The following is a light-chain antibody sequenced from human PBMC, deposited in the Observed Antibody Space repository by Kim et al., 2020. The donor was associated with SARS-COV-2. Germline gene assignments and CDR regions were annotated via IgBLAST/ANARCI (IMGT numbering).Light chain of an antibody. V-gene: IGLV3-19*01. CDR2: GKN. J-gene: IGLJ3*02. CDR1: SLRSYY. Sequence: SSELTQDPAVSVALGQTVNITCQGDSLRSYYASWYQQKPGQAPVLVIYGKNNRPSGIPDRFSGSSSGNAASLTITGAQAEDEADYYCNSRDTSDNHWVFGGGTKLTVL. CDR3: NSRDTSDNHWV.